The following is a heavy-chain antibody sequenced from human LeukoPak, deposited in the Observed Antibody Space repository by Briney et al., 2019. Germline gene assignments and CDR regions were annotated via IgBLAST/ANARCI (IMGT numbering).Heavy chain of an antibody. CDR1: GFTFSSYA. V-gene: IGHV3-48*01. CDR3: ARDRSFDY. J-gene: IGHJ4*02. Sequence: GGSLRLSCAASGFTFSSYAMSWVRQAPGKGLEWVSYISSSSSTIYYADSVKGRFTISRDNAKNSLYLQMNSLRAEDTAVYYCARDRSFDYWGQGTLVTVSS. CDR2: ISSSSSTI.